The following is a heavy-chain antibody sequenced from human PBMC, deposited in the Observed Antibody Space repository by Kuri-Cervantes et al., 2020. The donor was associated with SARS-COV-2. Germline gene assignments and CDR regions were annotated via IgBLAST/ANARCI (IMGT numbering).Heavy chain of an antibody. Sequence: GGSLRLSCAASGFTFSSYEMNWVRQAPGKGLEWVSYISSSGSTIYYADSVKGRFTISRDNAKNSLYLQMNSLRAEDTAVYYCARDGGYYYDSSGPCWFDPWGQGTLVTVSS. D-gene: IGHD3-22*01. J-gene: IGHJ5*02. CDR3: ARDGGYYYDSSGPCWFDP. CDR2: ISSSGSTI. V-gene: IGHV3-48*03. CDR1: GFTFSSYE.